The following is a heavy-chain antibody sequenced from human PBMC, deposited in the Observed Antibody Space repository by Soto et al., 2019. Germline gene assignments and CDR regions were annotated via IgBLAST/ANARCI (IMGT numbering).Heavy chain of an antibody. V-gene: IGHV3-11*01. J-gene: IGHJ3*02. CDR3: ARDQKVGATPYDAFDI. Sequence: GGSLRLSCAASGFTFSDYYMSWIRQAPGKGLEWVSYISSSGSTIYYADSVKGRFTISRDNAKNSLYLQMNSLRAEDTAVYYCARDQKVGATPYDAFDIWGQGTMVTVS. CDR1: GFTFSDYY. CDR2: ISSSGSTI. D-gene: IGHD1-26*01.